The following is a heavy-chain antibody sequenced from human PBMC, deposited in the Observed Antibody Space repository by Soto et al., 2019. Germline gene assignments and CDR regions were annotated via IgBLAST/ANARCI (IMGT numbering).Heavy chain of an antibody. J-gene: IGHJ4*02. D-gene: IGHD5-12*01. Sequence: GGSLRLSCAASGFTLSSNSMNWFRQAPGKGLDWVAYISRTSSAIYYADSVKGRFTISRDNANNSLFLQMNSLRDEDTAVYYCAKDGGYSEYDIVYWGLGTLVTVYS. CDR1: GFTLSSNS. CDR3: AKDGGYSEYDIVY. CDR2: ISRTSSAI. V-gene: IGHV3-48*02.